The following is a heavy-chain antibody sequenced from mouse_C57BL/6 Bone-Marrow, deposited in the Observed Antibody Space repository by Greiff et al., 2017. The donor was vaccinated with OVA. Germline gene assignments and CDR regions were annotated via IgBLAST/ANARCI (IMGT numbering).Heavy chain of an antibody. CDR3: ARDFTVVATFDY. Sequence: EVKLMESGGGLVKPGGSLKLSCAASGFTFSDYGMHWVRQAPEKGLEWVAYISSGSSTIYYADTVKGRFTISRDNAKNTLFLQMTSLRSEDTAMYYCARDFTVVATFDYWGQGTTLTVSS. D-gene: IGHD1-1*01. CDR2: ISSGSSTI. V-gene: IGHV5-17*01. J-gene: IGHJ2*01. CDR1: GFTFSDYG.